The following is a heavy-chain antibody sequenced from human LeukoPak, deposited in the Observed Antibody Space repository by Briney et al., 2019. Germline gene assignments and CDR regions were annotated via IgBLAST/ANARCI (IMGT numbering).Heavy chain of an antibody. D-gene: IGHD6-19*01. CDR3: AREVPSSGWEH. Sequence: GGSLRLSCAASGFTFSSYAMHWVRQAPGKGLEWVAVISYDGSNKYYADSVKGRFTISRDNSKNTLYLQMNSLRAEDTAVYYCAREVPSSGWEHWGQGTLVTVSS. CDR2: ISYDGSNK. V-gene: IGHV3-30*01. CDR1: GFTFSSYA. J-gene: IGHJ4*02.